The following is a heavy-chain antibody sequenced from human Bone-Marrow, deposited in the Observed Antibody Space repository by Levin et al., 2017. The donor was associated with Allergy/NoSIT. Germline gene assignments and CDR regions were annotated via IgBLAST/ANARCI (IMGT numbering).Heavy chain of an antibody. Sequence: HGESLKISCKTSGYSFISFWIGWVRQKPGKGLEWVGVIYPGDSDIKYSPSFQGQVTISADKSTSTAYLQWSSLRASDTAMYYCVRHVGGKYCSGGTCYWFDPWGQGTLVTVSS. J-gene: IGHJ5*02. CDR2: IYPGDSDI. V-gene: IGHV5-51*01. D-gene: IGHD2-15*01. CDR3: VRHVGGKYCSGGTCYWFDP. CDR1: GYSFISFW.